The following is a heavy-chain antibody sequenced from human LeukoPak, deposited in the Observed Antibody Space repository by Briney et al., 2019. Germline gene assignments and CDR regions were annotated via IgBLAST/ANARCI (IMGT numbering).Heavy chain of an antibody. CDR2: IIPIFGTA. Sequence: SVKVSCKASGGTFSSYAISWVRQAPGQGLEWMGGIIPIFGTANYAQKFQGRVTITADESTSTAYMELSSLRSEDTAVYYCARVGRYCSSTSCYTDYWGQGTLVTASS. CDR1: GGTFSSYA. D-gene: IGHD2-2*02. CDR3: ARVGRYCSSTSCYTDY. V-gene: IGHV1-69*13. J-gene: IGHJ4*02.